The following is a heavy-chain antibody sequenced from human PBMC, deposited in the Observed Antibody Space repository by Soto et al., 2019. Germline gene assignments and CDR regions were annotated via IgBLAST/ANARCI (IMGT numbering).Heavy chain of an antibody. J-gene: IGHJ4*02. CDR2: ISYDGNNK. Sequence: PGGALRLSCAGPGFIFSNSAFHRVRPAPGKGLEWLALISYDGNNKYYADSVKGRFTISRDNSKNTLYLQMHSLRADDTAVYYCAREVASYDRSGFFDYWGQGALVTVSS. V-gene: IGHV3-30-3*01. CDR1: GFIFSNSA. CDR3: AREVASYDRSGFFDY. D-gene: IGHD3-22*01.